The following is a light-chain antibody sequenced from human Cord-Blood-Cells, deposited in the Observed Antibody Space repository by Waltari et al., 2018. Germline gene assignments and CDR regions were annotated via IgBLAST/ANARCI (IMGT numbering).Light chain of an antibody. CDR2: AAS. J-gene: IGKJ4*01. V-gene: IGKV1-39*01. CDR3: QQSYSTPPS. Sequence: DIQMTQSPSSLSQSVGARFPITCRASQSISSYLNWYQQKPGKAPKLLIYAASSLQSGVPSRFSGSGSGTDFTLTISSLQPEDFATYYCQQSYSTPPSFGGGTKVEIK. CDR1: QSISSY.